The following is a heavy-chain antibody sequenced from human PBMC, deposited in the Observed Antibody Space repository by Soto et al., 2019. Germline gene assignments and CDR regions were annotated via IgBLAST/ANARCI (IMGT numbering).Heavy chain of an antibody. CDR2: IFHSGTT. V-gene: IGHV4-4*02. D-gene: IGHD2-8*02. J-gene: IGHJ4*02. CDR1: GGSVTSNHW. CDR3: ARFCTGTGCYGSSHFDS. Sequence: QVQLQESGPGLVKPSGTLSLTCAVSGGSVTSNHWWSWVRQSPGKGLEWIGEIFHSGTTNYDTSLKSRVPISVDKSKNPFSLNLTSVSAADTAVYYCARFCTGTGCYGSSHFDSWGQGTLVTVSS.